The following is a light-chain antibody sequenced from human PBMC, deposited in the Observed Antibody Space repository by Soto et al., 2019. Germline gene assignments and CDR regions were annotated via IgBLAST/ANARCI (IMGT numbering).Light chain of an antibody. Sequence: QSALTQPASVSGSPGQSITISCTGTSSDIGGYNYVSWYRQLPGKAPKLMIYEVSSRPSGVSNRFSGSKSGNTASLTISGLQAEDEADYYCSSYTSSTTLYVFGTGTKLTVL. J-gene: IGLJ1*01. CDR1: SSDIGGYNY. V-gene: IGLV2-14*01. CDR2: EVS. CDR3: SSYTSSTTLYV.